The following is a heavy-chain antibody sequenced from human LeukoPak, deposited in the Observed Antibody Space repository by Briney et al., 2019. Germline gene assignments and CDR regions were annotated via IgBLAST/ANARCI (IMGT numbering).Heavy chain of an antibody. Sequence: SETLSLTCTVSGGSISYFYWSWIRQPAGKGLEWIGRIYTSGSTNYNPSLKSRVTMSVDTSKKQFSLKLSSVTAADTAVYYCARVGAAAAAYYYYYYMDVWGKGTTVAISS. CDR1: GGSISYFY. J-gene: IGHJ6*03. V-gene: IGHV4-4*07. CDR3: ARVGAAAAAYYYYYYMDV. D-gene: IGHD6-13*01. CDR2: IYTSGST.